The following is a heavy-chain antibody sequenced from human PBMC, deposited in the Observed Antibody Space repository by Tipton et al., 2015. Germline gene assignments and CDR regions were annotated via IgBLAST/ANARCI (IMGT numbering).Heavy chain of an antibody. CDR2: IHSTGNS. D-gene: IGHD3-22*01. Sequence: TLSLTCTVPGGSISRFYWSWIRQPPGKGLEWIGYIHSTGNSAYNPSLQSRVTMSVDTPKNQFSLRLSSVTAADTAVYSCARHDSTGFHFEDWGQGTLVTVSS. CDR1: GGSISRFY. J-gene: IGHJ4*02. CDR3: ARHDSTGFHFED. V-gene: IGHV4-59*07.